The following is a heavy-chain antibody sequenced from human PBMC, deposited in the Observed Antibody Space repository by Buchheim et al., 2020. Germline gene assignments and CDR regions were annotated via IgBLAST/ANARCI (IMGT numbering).Heavy chain of an antibody. CDR1: GFTFSSYG. CDR2: IWYDGSNK. J-gene: IGHJ4*02. D-gene: IGHD3-22*01. V-gene: IGHV3-33*01. Sequence: QVQLVESGGGVVQPGRSLRLSCAASGFTFSSYGMHWVRQAPGKGLEWVAVIWYDGSNKYYADSVKGRFTISRDNSKHTQYLQMNSLRAEDTAVYYCAREGPTYTYYYDSSGYYYVYDYWGQGTL. CDR3: AREGPTYTYYYDSSGYYYVYDY.